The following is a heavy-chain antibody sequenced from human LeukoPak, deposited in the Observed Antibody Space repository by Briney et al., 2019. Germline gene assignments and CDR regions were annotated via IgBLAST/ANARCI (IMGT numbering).Heavy chain of an antibody. CDR2: ISYDGSNK. Sequence: PGGSLRLSCAASGFTFSSYGMHWFRQAPGKGLEWVAVISYDGSNKYYADSVKGRFTISRDNSKNTLYLQMNSLRAEDTAVYYCAKDTYGSGSYLDYWGQGTLVTVSS. J-gene: IGHJ4*02. D-gene: IGHD3-10*01. V-gene: IGHV3-30*18. CDR3: AKDTYGSGSYLDY. CDR1: GFTFSSYG.